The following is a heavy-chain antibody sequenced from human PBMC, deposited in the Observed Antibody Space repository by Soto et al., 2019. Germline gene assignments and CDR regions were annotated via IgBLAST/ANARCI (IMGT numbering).Heavy chain of an antibody. D-gene: IGHD3-3*01. V-gene: IGHV4-31*03. J-gene: IGHJ4*02. Sequence: SETLSLTCTVSGGSISSGGYYWSWIRQHPGKGLEWIGYIYYSGSTYYNPSLKSRVTISVDTSKNQFSLKLSSVTAADTAVYYCASSSFRTDFWSGFQGIDYWGQGTLVTVSS. CDR2: IYYSGST. CDR3: ASSSFRTDFWSGFQGIDY. CDR1: GGSISSGGYY.